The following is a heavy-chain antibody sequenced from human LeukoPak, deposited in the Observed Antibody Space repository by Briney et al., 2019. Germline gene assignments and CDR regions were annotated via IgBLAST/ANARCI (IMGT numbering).Heavy chain of an antibody. CDR1: GGSFSGYY. J-gene: IGHJ4*02. Sequence: PSETLSLTCAVYGGSFSGYYWSWIRQPPGKGLEWIGQINHSGSTNYSPSLKSRVTISVDKSKNQFSLKLGSVTAADTAVYYCASPRAERSTWYAVDYWGQGTLVTVSA. CDR3: ASPRAERSTWYAVDY. CDR2: INHSGST. V-gene: IGHV4-34*01. D-gene: IGHD6-13*01.